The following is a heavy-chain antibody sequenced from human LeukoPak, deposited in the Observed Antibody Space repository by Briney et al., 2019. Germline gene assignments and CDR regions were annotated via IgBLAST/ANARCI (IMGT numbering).Heavy chain of an antibody. CDR3: AKDRGYSYGYDYYGMDV. D-gene: IGHD5-18*01. V-gene: IGHV3-23*01. CDR2: ISHSGGST. Sequence: GGSLRLSCAASEFDFSSHAMTWVRQAPGKGLDWVSGISHSGGSTHYADSVKGRFTISRDNSKNTLYLQMNNLRAEDTAVYYCAKDRGYSYGYDYYGMDVWGQGTTVTVSS. J-gene: IGHJ6*02. CDR1: EFDFSSHA.